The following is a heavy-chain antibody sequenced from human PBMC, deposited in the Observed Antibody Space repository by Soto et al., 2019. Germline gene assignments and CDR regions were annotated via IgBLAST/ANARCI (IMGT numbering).Heavy chain of an antibody. CDR1: GGSISSYY. CDR3: ARMNYDYIWGSYPSPDFDY. D-gene: IGHD3-16*02. V-gene: IGHV4-59*08. CDR2: IYYSGST. J-gene: IGHJ4*02. Sequence: ETLSLTCTVSGGSISSYYWSWIRQPPGKGLEWIGYIYYSGSTNYNPSLKSRVTISVDTSKNQFSLKLSSVTAADTAVYYCARMNYDYIWGSYPSPDFDYWGQGTLVTVSS.